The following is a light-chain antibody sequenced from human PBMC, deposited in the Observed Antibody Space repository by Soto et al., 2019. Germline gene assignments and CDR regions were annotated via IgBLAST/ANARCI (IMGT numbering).Light chain of an antibody. Sequence: QSALTQPASVSGSPGQSITISRTGTSSDVGSYNLVSWYQQHPGKAPKHMIYEGSKRPSGVSNRFSGSKSGNTASLTISGLQADDEADYYCCSYAGSSTLVFGGGTKLTVL. CDR3: CSYAGSSTLV. CDR1: SSDVGSYNL. CDR2: EGS. V-gene: IGLV2-23*01. J-gene: IGLJ2*01.